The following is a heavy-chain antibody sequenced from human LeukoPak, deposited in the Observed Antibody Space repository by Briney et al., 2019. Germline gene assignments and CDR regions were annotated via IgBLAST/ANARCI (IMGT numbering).Heavy chain of an antibody. CDR2: IIPIFGTA. V-gene: IGHV1-69*01. D-gene: IGHD3-3*01. Sequence: SVKVSCKASGGTFSSYAISWVRQAPGQGLEWMGGIIPIFGTANYAQKFQGRVTITADESTSTAYMELSSLRSEDTAVYYCAVLRGITIFGVVTNWFDPWGQGTLVTVPS. J-gene: IGHJ5*02. CDR1: GGTFSSYA. CDR3: AVLRGITIFGVVTNWFDP.